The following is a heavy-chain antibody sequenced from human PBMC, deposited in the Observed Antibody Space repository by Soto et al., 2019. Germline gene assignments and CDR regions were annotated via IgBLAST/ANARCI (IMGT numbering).Heavy chain of an antibody. CDR1: GGSISSGGYY. J-gene: IGHJ6*03. Sequence: SETLSLTCTVSGGSISSGGYYWSWIRQHPGKGLEWIGYIYYSGSTYYNPSLKIRVTISVDTSKNQFSLKLSSVTAADTAVYYCAREAIRPDYSNDYYYYYYMDVWGKGTTVTVSS. CDR2: IYYSGST. CDR3: AREAIRPDYSNDYYYYYYMDV. V-gene: IGHV4-31*03. D-gene: IGHD4-4*01.